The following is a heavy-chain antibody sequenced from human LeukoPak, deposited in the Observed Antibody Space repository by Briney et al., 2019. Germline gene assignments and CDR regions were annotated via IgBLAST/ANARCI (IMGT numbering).Heavy chain of an antibody. CDR2: IYYGGST. D-gene: IGHD2-15*01. CDR3: ARGRGLWQLPDRRRYFDL. CDR1: GGSISSSSYY. J-gene: IGHJ2*01. V-gene: IGHV4-39*01. Sequence: SETLSLTCTVSGGSISSSSYYWGWIRQPPGKGLEWIGTIYYGGSTYYNPSLKSRVTISVDTSKNQFSLKLSSVTAADTAVYYCARGRGLWQLPDRRRYFDLWGRGTLVTVSS.